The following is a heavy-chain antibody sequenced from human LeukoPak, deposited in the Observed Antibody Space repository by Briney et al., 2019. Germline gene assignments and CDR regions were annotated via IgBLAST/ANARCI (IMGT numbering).Heavy chain of an antibody. D-gene: IGHD4-17*01. V-gene: IGHV3-23*01. CDR2: ISGSGGST. J-gene: IGHJ3*02. Sequence: GGSLRLSCAASGFTFSSYAMSWVRQAPGKGLEWVSAISGSGGSTYYADSVKGRFTISRDNSKNTLYLQMNSLRAEDTAVYYCALPQARYGDQIRGAFDIWGQGTMVTVSS. CDR3: ALPQARYGDQIRGAFDI. CDR1: GFTFSSYA.